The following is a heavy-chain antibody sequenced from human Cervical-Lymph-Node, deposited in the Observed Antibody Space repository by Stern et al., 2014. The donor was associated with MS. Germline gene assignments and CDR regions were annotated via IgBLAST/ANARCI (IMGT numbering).Heavy chain of an antibody. Sequence: QVQLVQSGAEVKKPGASVKVSCKVSGSTLTDFFMHWVRQPHGKELEWMGGFDPEDGETIYAQKFQGRVTMTEDTSTDTAYMELSSLRSDDTAVYYCATDYNYWGQGTLVTVSS. CDR1: GSTLTDFF. V-gene: IGHV1-24*01. D-gene: IGHD3-10*01. CDR3: ATDYNY. J-gene: IGHJ4*02. CDR2: FDPEDGET.